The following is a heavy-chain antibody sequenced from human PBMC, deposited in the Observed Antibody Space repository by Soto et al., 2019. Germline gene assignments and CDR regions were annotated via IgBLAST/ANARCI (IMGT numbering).Heavy chain of an antibody. J-gene: IGHJ4*02. D-gene: IGHD6-6*01. Sequence: QVQLQQWGAGLLKPSETLSLTCAVYGGSFSGYYWSWIRQPPGTGLEWIGEINHSGSTNYNPSLKSRVTISLDTAKNQFSLKLISVTAADTAVSYCARGKPAARPFDYRGQGTLVTGSS. CDR2: INHSGST. V-gene: IGHV4-34*01. CDR3: ARGKPAARPFDY. CDR1: GGSFSGYY.